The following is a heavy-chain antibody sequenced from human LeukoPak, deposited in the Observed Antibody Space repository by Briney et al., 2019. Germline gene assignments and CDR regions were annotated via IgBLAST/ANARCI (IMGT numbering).Heavy chain of an antibody. Sequence: GGSLRPSCAASGFTFSSYSMNWVRRAPGKGLEWVSSISSSSSYIYYADSVKGRFTISRDNAKNSLYLQMNSLRAEDTAVYYCVRGFAPFDYWGQGTLVTVSS. CDR1: GFTFSSYS. J-gene: IGHJ4*02. CDR2: ISSSSSYI. CDR3: VRGFAPFDY. D-gene: IGHD2-15*01. V-gene: IGHV3-21*01.